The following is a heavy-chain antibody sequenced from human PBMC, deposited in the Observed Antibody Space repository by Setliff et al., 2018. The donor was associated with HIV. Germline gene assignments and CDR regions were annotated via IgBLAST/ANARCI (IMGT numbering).Heavy chain of an antibody. CDR3: AKDVGGGSGHYPLYMDV. CDR2: IRDDGSDN. J-gene: IGHJ6*03. V-gene: IGHV3-30*02. Sequence: GGSLRLPCAASGFTFSNFAINWVRQAPGKGQEWVIFIRDDGSDNYYIDSVKGRFTISRDNSKNTLYLQMNSLRDEDTAVYYCAKDVGGGSGHYPLYMDVWGKGTTVTVSS. CDR1: GFTFSNFA. D-gene: IGHD3-3*01.